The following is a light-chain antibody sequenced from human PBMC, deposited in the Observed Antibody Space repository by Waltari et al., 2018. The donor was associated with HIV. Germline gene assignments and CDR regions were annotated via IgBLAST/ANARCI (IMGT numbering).Light chain of an antibody. CDR1: TLNYNS. Sequence: QSALTQPASVSGSPGHSVTLPCTGPTLNYNSVHCYQQHPANPPKLIIFEGTYRPSGVSNRFSGSKSGNTASLTISGLQGEDEAHYYCSSYTASGSVIFGGGTNLTVL. CDR2: EGT. V-gene: IGLV2-14*03. CDR3: SSYTASGSVI. J-gene: IGLJ2*01.